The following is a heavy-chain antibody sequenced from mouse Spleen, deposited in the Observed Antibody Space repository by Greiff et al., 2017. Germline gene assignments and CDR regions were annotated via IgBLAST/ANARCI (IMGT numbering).Heavy chain of an antibody. D-gene: IGHD2-14*01. CDR2: IWGDGST. J-gene: IGHJ2*01. CDR1: GFSFTGYC. CDR3: ARERRYDGFDY. V-gene: IGHV2-6-7*01. Sequence: VKLVESGPGLVAPSQSLSITCTVSGFSFTGYCVNWVRQPPGKGLEWRGKIWGDGSTDYNSALKSRLSISKDNAKSQVFLKMNSLQTDDTARYYCARERRYDGFDYWGQGTTLTVSS.